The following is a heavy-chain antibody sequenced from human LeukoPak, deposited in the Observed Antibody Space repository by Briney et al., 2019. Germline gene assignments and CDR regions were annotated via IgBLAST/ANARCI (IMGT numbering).Heavy chain of an antibody. CDR3: ARGPRITLVRGGQWYYYMDV. D-gene: IGHD3-10*01. CDR2: INPSGGST. J-gene: IGHJ6*03. V-gene: IGHV1-46*01. CDR1: GYTFSSNY. Sequence: ASVKVSCKASGYTFSSNYMHWVRQAPGQGLEWMGIINPSGGSTNYAQKFQGRVTMTRDTSTSTVYMELSSLRSEDTAVYYCARGPRITLVRGGQWYYYMDVWGKGTTVTISS.